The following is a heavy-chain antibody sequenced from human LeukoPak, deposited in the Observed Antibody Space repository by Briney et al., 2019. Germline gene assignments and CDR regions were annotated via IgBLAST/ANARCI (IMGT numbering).Heavy chain of an antibody. D-gene: IGHD1-26*01. CDR2: IYYDGINK. V-gene: IGHV3-33*01. J-gene: IGHJ3*02. Sequence: PGGSLRLSCAASGFTFSNYGMHWVRQAPGGGLEWVAVIYYDGINKYYADSVKGRFTISRDNSKNTQYLQMNSLRVEDTAVYYCARGLGPVGETNGPAFDIWGQGTMVTVSS. CDR3: ARGLGPVGETNGPAFDI. CDR1: GFTFSNYG.